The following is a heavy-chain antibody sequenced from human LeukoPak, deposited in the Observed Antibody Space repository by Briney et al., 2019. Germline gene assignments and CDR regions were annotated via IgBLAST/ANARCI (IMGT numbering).Heavy chain of an antibody. V-gene: IGHV3-48*01. D-gene: IGHD6-13*01. CDR2: ISSSSSTI. Sequence: GGSLRLSCAASGFTFSSYSMNWVRQAPGKGLEWVSYISSSSSTIYYADSVKGRFTISRDNAKNSLYLQMNSLRAEDTAVYYCARDPSRSSSWFDAFDIWGQGTMVTVSS. CDR1: GFTFSSYS. J-gene: IGHJ3*02. CDR3: ARDPSRSSSWFDAFDI.